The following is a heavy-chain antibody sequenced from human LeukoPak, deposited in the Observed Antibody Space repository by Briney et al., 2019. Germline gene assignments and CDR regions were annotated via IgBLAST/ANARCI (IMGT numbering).Heavy chain of an antibody. D-gene: IGHD5-18*01. Sequence: GGSLRLSCAASGFTFSSYGMHWVRQAPGKGLEWVAVIWYDGSSKYYADSVKGRFTISRDNSKNTLYLQMNSLRAEDTAVYCCVRVTHSSYSYGYGHGDYWGQGTLVTVSS. CDR2: IWYDGSSK. CDR1: GFTFSSYG. V-gene: IGHV3-33*01. CDR3: VRVTHSSYSYGYGHGDY. J-gene: IGHJ4*02.